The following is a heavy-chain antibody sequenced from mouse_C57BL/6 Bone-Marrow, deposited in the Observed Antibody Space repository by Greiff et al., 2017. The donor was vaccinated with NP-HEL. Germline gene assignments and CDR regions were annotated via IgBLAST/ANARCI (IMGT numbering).Heavy chain of an antibody. CDR1: GYTFTNYW. V-gene: IGHV1-63*01. CDR2: IYPGGGYT. D-gene: IGHD2-4*01. J-gene: IGHJ1*03. CDR3: ARWGITTGGYWYFDV. Sequence: QVQLQQSGAELVRPGTSVKMSCKASGYTFTNYWIGWAKQRPGHGLEWIGDIYPGGGYTNYNEKFKGKATLTADKSSSTDYMQFSSLTSEDSAIYYCARWGITTGGYWYFDVWGTGTTVTVSS.